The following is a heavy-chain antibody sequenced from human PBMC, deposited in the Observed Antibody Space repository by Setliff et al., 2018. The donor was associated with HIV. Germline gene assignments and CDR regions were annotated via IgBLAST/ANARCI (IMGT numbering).Heavy chain of an antibody. V-gene: IGHV4-59*01. Sequence: SETLSLTCNVSGGSISTYYWSWIRQPPGKGLEWLGYVSYSGSTNFNPSLESRLAISVDTSKNQLSLKLSSVTAADTAVYYCVGDPKTTTQVAFDFWGQGTMVTVSS. J-gene: IGHJ3*01. CDR2: VSYSGST. CDR3: VGDPKTTTQVAFDF. CDR1: GGSISTYY. D-gene: IGHD4-17*01.